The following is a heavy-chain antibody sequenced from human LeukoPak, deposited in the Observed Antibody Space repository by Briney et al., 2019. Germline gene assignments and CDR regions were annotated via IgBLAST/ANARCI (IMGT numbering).Heavy chain of an antibody. D-gene: IGHD1-1*01. CDR1: GFTFSTYT. CDR2: ISSGTSYI. CDR3: ARDRATGTTNYHYYYGMDV. Sequence: PGGSLRLSCAASGFTFSTYTVNWVRQAPGKGLEWVSSISSGTSYIYYADSVKGRFTISRDNAKNSLYLQMNSLRAEDTAVYYCARDRATGTTNYHYYYGMDVWGKGTTVTVSS. J-gene: IGHJ6*04. V-gene: IGHV3-21*01.